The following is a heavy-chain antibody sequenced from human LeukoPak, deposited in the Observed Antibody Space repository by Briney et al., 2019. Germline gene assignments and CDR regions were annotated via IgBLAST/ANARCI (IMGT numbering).Heavy chain of an antibody. V-gene: IGHV4-59*01. CDR1: GGSISSYY. D-gene: IGHD3-3*01. CDR2: IYYSGST. CDR3: ARAGWSGYYFGY. Sequence: SETLSLTCTVSGGSISSYYWSWIRQPPGKGLEWIGYIYYSGSTNYNPSLKSRVTISVDTFKNQFSLKLSSVTAADTAVYYCARAGWSGYYFGYWGQGTLVTVSS. J-gene: IGHJ4*02.